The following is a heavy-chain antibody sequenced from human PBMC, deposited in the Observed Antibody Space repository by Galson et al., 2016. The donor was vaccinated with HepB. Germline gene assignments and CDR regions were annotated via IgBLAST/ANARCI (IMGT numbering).Heavy chain of an antibody. D-gene: IGHD4-11*01. V-gene: IGHV3-23*01. J-gene: IGHJ4*01. CDR1: GFTFSNYA. CDR2: ISGVSDRT. CDR3: AKESPYSNVRHYYLEN. Sequence: SLRLSCAASGFTFSNYAMSWVRQAPGKGPEWVSAISGVSDRTYYAGSMKYRFIISRDDSRNMLFLQLNSLRAEDTAIYYCAKESPYSNVRHYYLENWGLGTLVTVSS.